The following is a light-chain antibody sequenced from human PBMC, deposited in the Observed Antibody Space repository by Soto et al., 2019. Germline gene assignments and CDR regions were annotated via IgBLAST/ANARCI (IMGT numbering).Light chain of an antibody. CDR3: QQYYSTPWT. CDR2: WAS. J-gene: IGKJ1*01. CDR1: QSVLYRSNNHNY. V-gene: IGKV4-1*01. Sequence: DIVMTQSPDSLAVSLGERATINCKSSQSVLYRSNNHNYLAWYQQKPGQPPRLLIYWASTRESGVPDRFSARGSGTDFTLTISSLQAEDVAVYYCQQYYSTPWTFGQGTKVEIK.